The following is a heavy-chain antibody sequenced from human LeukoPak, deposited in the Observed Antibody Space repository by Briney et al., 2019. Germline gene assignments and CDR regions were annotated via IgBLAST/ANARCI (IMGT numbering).Heavy chain of an antibody. V-gene: IGHV4-59*08. CDR1: GVSISSYY. Sequence: PSETLSLTCTVSGVSISSYYWSWVRQPPGKGLEWVGYIYYSGSTNYNPSLKSRVTISVDTSKNQLSLKVSSVTAADTAVYYCARHTTLYNNYDYWGQGTLVTGSS. J-gene: IGHJ4*02. D-gene: IGHD1-14*01. CDR3: ARHTTLYNNYDY. CDR2: IYYSGST.